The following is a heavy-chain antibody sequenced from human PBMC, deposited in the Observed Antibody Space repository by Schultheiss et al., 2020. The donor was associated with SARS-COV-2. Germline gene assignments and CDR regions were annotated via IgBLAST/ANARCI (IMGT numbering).Heavy chain of an antibody. Sequence: GESLKISCAASGFTFSSYAMSWVRQAPGKGLEWVSVLYAGGDTYYADSVKGRFTISRDNSKNTLYLQMNSLRAEDTAVYYCAKKGSSGWYGKYYFDYWGQGTLVTVSS. CDR1: GFTFSSYA. CDR3: AKKGSSGWYGKYYFDY. J-gene: IGHJ4*02. CDR2: LYAGGDT. V-gene: IGHV3-23*03. D-gene: IGHD6-19*01.